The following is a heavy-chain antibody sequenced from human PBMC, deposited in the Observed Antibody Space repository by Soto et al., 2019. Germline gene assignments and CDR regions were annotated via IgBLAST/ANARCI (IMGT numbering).Heavy chain of an antibody. J-gene: IGHJ4*02. D-gene: IGHD2-2*01. CDR1: GFTFSTYW. V-gene: IGHV3-7*01. CDR3: APAISWPFSNFDY. CDR2: IKEDGSEE. Sequence: EVQLVQSGGDLVQPGGSLRLSCVASGFTFSTYWMTWVRQAPGMGLEWVAGIKEDGSEEVYVDSVKGRFSISRDNAKTSLYLQLNSLRAEDTAVYYCAPAISWPFSNFDYWGQGSLVTGSS.